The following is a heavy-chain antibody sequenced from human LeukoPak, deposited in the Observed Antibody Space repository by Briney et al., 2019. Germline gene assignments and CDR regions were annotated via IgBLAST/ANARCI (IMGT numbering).Heavy chain of an antibody. V-gene: IGHV3-23*01. J-gene: IGHJ4*02. D-gene: IGHD2-8*02. Sequence: QAGGSLRLSCAASGFTFSSYAMSWVRQAPGKGLEWVSAISGSGGSTYYADSVKGRFTISRDNSKNTLYLQMNSLRAGDTAVYYCAKTPPRASYCTGGVCYWDYWGQGTLVTVSS. CDR2: ISGSGGST. CDR3: AKTPPRASYCTGGVCYWDY. CDR1: GFTFSSYA.